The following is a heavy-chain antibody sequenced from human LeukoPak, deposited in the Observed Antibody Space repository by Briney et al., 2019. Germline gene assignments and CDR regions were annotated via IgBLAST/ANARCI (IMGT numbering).Heavy chain of an antibody. CDR3: ARGASYFGA. D-gene: IGHD3-10*01. V-gene: IGHV4-38-2*02. CDR2: IYHSGST. CDR1: GYSISSGYY. J-gene: IGHJ5*02. Sequence: SETLSLTCTVSGYSISSGYYWGWIRQPPGRGLEWFGSIYHSGSTYYNPSLKSRVTISVGTSKNQFSLKLSSVTAADTAVYYCARGASYFGAWGQGILVTVS.